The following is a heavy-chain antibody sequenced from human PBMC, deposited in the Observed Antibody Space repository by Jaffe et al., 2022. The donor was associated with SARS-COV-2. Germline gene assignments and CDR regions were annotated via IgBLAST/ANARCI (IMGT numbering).Heavy chain of an antibody. V-gene: IGHV1-69*01. CDR1: GGTFSSYA. D-gene: IGHD3-22*01. J-gene: IGHJ6*02. CDR3: ARGPRGDSGGPYYYYGMDV. CDR2: IIPIFGTA. Sequence: QVQLVQSGAEVKKPGSSVKVSCKASGGTFSSYAISWVRQAPGQGLEWMGGIIPIFGTANYAQKFQGRVTITADESTSTAYMELSSLRSEDTAVYYCARGPRGDSGGPYYYYGMDVWGQGTTVTVSS.